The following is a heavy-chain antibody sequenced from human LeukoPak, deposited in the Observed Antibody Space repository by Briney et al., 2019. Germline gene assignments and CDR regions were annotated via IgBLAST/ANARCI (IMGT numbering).Heavy chain of an antibody. CDR1: GYTFRDYS. CDR3: VSGNDPDYLWTTYRPDAFDI. Sequence: GGSLRLSCAASGYTFRDYSVNWVRQVPGKGLEWVSSISSTGTYIYYADSVKGRFTISRDNAKNSLFLQMNSLRDEDTAVYYCVSGNDPDYLWTTYRPDAFDIWGQGTMVIVSS. D-gene: IGHD3-16*02. J-gene: IGHJ3*02. V-gene: IGHV3-21*01. CDR2: ISSTGTYI.